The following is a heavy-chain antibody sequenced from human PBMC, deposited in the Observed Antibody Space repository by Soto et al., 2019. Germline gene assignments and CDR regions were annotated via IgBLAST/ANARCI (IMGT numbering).Heavy chain of an antibody. D-gene: IGHD6-19*01. CDR2: TSSSDGTI. CDR1: GFTFSSYE. V-gene: IGHV3-48*03. J-gene: IGHJ4*02. Sequence: EVQLVESGGGLVQPGGSLRLSCAVSGFTFSSYEVNWVRQAPGKGLEWVSYTSSSDGTIHYADSVKGRFTISRDNAKNPVYLQMNSLRAEDTAVYYCARQNGSGWEGLFDYWGQGTLVTVSS. CDR3: ARQNGSGWEGLFDY.